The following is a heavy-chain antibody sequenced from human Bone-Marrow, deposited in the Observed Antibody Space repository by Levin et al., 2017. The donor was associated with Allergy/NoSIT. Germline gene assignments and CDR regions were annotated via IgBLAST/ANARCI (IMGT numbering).Heavy chain of an antibody. CDR3: ARDTPGGYGLRFLEWLPRPGDAFDS. CDR1: GFTFSSYE. Sequence: GGSLRLSCAASGFTFSSYEMNWVRQAPGKGLEWVSYISSSGSTIYYADSVKGRFTISRDNAKNSLYLQMNSLRAEDTAVYYCARDTPGGYGLRFLEWLPRPGDAFDSWGQGTMVTVSS. CDR2: ISSSGSTI. V-gene: IGHV3-48*03. D-gene: IGHD3-3*01. J-gene: IGHJ3*02.